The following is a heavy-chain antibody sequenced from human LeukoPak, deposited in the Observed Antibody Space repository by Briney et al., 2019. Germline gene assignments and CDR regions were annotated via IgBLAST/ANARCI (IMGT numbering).Heavy chain of an antibody. Sequence: GGSLRLSCAASGFTFSSYGMHWVRQAPGKGLEGVAFIRYDGSNKYYADSVKGRFTISRDNSKNTLYLQMNSLRAEDTAVYYCARDARYSGYVWIYAFDIWGQGTMVTVSS. CDR3: ARDARYSGYVWIYAFDI. D-gene: IGHD5-12*01. V-gene: IGHV3-30*02. CDR1: GFTFSSYG. J-gene: IGHJ3*02. CDR2: IRYDGSNK.